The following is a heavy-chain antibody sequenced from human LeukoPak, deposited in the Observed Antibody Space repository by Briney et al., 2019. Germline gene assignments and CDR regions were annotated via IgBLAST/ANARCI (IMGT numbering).Heavy chain of an antibody. J-gene: IGHJ4*02. CDR1: GGSISSGGYS. CDR3: ARGAVAGPNPFDY. V-gene: IGHV4-30-2*01. D-gene: IGHD6-19*01. CDR2: IYHSGST. Sequence: SETLSLTCAVSGGSISSGGYSWSWIRQPPGKGLEWIGYIYHSGSTYYNPSLKSRVTISVDRSKNQFSPKLSSVTAADTAVYYCARGAVAGPNPFDYWGQGTLVTVSS.